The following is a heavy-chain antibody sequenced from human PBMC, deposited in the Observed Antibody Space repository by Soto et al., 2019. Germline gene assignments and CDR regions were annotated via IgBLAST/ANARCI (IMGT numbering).Heavy chain of an antibody. Sequence: QVQLVQSGAEVKKPGSSVKVSCKASGGTFSSYAISWVRQAPGQGLEWMGGVIPIFGTANYAQKFQGRVTITADESTSTANMALSSLRSEDTAVYYCARAEGVDTAMAHSSDYWGQGTLVTVSS. CDR3: ARAEGVDTAMAHSSDY. J-gene: IGHJ4*02. CDR2: VIPIFGTA. V-gene: IGHV1-69*12. CDR1: GGTFSSYA. D-gene: IGHD5-18*01.